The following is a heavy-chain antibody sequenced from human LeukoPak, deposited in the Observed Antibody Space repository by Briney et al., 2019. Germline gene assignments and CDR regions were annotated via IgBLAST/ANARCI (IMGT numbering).Heavy chain of an antibody. CDR3: ARGVYGEFFDY. J-gene: IGHJ4*02. CDR2: IYHSGST. Sequence: SETLSLTCAVSGGSISSGGYFWSWIRQPPGKGLVWIGYIYHSGSTYYNPSLKSRVTISVDRSKDQFSLKLSSVTAADTAVYYCARGVYGEFFDYWGQGTLVTVSS. D-gene: IGHD5/OR15-5a*01. V-gene: IGHV4-30-2*01. CDR1: GGSISSGGYF.